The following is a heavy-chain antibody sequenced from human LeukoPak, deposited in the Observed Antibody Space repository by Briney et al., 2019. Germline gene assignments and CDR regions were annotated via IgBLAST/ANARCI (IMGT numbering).Heavy chain of an antibody. CDR1: GDSVSSNSAA. CDR3: ARGGSYAFDY. Sequence: SQTLSLTCAISGDSVSSNSAAWNWIRQTPSRGLEWLGNTYYRSRWYNDYAASVISRITINSDTSRNQFSLQLNSVTPEDTSVYYCARGGSYAFDYWGQGTLVTVSS. J-gene: IGHJ4*02. CDR2: TYYRSRWYN. D-gene: IGHD3-16*01. V-gene: IGHV6-1*01.